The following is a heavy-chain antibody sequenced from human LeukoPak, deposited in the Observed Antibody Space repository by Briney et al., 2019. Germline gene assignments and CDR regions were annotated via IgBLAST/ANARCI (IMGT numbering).Heavy chain of an antibody. CDR1: GFTFSSYW. D-gene: IGHD2-2*01. Sequence: GGSLRLSCAASGFTFSSYWMNWARQAPGKGLEWLANILPDGSQKYYVDSVKGRFTISRDNPKNSLYLQNNNLRAEDTAVYYCGRLAHNAWYAIDFWGQGTLVTVSS. J-gene: IGHJ4*02. V-gene: IGHV3-7*01. CDR2: ILPDGSQK. CDR3: GRLAHNAWYAIDF.